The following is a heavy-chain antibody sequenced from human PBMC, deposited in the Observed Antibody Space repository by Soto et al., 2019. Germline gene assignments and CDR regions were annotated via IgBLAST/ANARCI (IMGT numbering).Heavy chain of an antibody. CDR3: ARAEGVSGAFDI. D-gene: IGHD6-13*01. CDR2: IWYDGSNK. V-gene: IGHV3-33*01. J-gene: IGHJ3*02. CDR1: GFTFSSYG. Sequence: QVQLVESGGGVVQPGRSLRLSCAASGFTFSSYGMYWVRQAPGKGLEWVAVIWYDGSNKYYADSVKGRFTISRDNSKNTLYLQMNGVRAEDTAVYYCARAEGVSGAFDIWGQGTMVTVSS.